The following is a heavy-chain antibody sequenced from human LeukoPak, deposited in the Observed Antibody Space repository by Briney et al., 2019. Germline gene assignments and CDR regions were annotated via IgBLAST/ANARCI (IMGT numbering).Heavy chain of an antibody. CDR3: ARGRKNSGSYSDAFYI. CDR1: GFTVSSNY. V-gene: IGHV3-21*01. Sequence: GGSLRLSCAASGFTVSSNYMSWVRQAPGKGLEWVSSISTSSSYIYYADSVKGRFSISRDNARNSMDLQMNSLRAEDTGVSFCARGRKNSGSYSDAFYIWGQGTMVTVSS. D-gene: IGHD1-26*01. J-gene: IGHJ3*02. CDR2: ISTSSSYI.